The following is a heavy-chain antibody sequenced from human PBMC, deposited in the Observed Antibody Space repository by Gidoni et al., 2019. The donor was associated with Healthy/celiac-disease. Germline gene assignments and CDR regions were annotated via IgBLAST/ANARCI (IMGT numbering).Heavy chain of an antibody. V-gene: IGHV3-48*02. CDR3: ARDAAYSSGWFSLDY. D-gene: IGHD6-19*01. CDR2: ISSSSSTI. J-gene: IGHJ4*02. Sequence: QAPGKGLEWVSYISSSSSTIYYADSVKGRFTISIDNAKNSRYLQMNSLRDEDTAVYYCARDAAYSSGWFSLDYWGQGTLVTVSS.